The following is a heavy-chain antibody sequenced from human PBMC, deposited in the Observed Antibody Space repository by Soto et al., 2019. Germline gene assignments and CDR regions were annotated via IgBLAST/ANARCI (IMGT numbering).Heavy chain of an antibody. CDR2: ISAYNGNT. CDR3: ARDQYYYDSSGQSLGYY. D-gene: IGHD3-22*01. Sequence: SVKVSCKASGYTFTSYGISWVRQAPGQGLEWMGWISAYNGNTNYAQKLQGRVTMTTDTSTSTAYMELRSLRSDDTAVYYCARDQYYYDSSGQSLGYYWGQGTLVTVS. V-gene: IGHV1-18*01. CDR1: GYTFTSYG. J-gene: IGHJ4*02.